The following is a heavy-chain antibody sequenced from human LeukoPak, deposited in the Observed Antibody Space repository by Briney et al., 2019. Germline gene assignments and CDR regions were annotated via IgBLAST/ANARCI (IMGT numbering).Heavy chain of an antibody. CDR2: ISGSGDST. Sequence: TGGSLRLSCAASGFTFNNYAMNWVRQAPGKGLEWVSDISGSGDSTYYADSVKGRFTISRDHSKNTLYLQMKSLRAEDTAVYYCAKDFRYSSGRHHFDYWGQGTLVTVSS. V-gene: IGHV3-23*01. CDR3: AKDFRYSSGRHHFDY. D-gene: IGHD6-19*01. J-gene: IGHJ4*02. CDR1: GFTFNNYA.